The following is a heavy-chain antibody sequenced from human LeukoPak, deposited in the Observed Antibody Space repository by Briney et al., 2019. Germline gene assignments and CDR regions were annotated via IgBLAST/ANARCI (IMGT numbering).Heavy chain of an antibody. Sequence: SETLSLTCTVSGGSISGYHWSWIRLPPGKGLEWIGYIYYGGSTNYNPSLKSRVTISLDTSKNQFSLKLNSVTAADTAVYYCARHHIVSTGTFDYWGQGTLVTVSS. J-gene: IGHJ4*02. CDR2: IYYGGST. V-gene: IGHV4-59*08. D-gene: IGHD5/OR15-5a*01. CDR1: GGSISGYH. CDR3: ARHHIVSTGTFDY.